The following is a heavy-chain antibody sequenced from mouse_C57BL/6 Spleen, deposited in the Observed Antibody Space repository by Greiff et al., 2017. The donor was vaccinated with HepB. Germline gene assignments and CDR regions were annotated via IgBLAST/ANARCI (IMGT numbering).Heavy chain of an antibody. D-gene: IGHD2-3*01. J-gene: IGHJ2*01. CDR1: GYTFTDYE. Sequence: QVQLKQSGAELVRPGASVTLSCKASGYTFTDYEMHWVKQTPVHGLEWIGAIDPETGGTAYNQKFKGKAILTADKSSSTAYMELRSLTSEDSAVYYWTRSPGGYYYFDYWGQGTTLTVSS. CDR3: TRSPGGYYYFDY. V-gene: IGHV1-15*01. CDR2: IDPETGGT.